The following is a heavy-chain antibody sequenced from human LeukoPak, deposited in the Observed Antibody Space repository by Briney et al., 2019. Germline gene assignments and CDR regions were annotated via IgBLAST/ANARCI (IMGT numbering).Heavy chain of an antibody. J-gene: IGHJ3*02. Sequence: PSETLSLTCAVYGGSFSGYYWSWIRQPPGKGLEWIGEINHSGSTNYNPSLNSRVTISVDTSKKQFSLKLSSVTAADTAVYYCARAIEAFDIWGQGTMVTVSS. CDR3: ARAIEAFDI. V-gene: IGHV4-34*01. CDR2: INHSGST. CDR1: GGSFSGYY.